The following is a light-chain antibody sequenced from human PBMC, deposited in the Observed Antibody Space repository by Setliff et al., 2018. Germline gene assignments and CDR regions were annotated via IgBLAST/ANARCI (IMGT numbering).Light chain of an antibody. Sequence: QSVLTQPHSVSGSPGQSVTISCTGTSSDVGGFHYVSWYQQHPGKTPKLLIFDVTKRPSGVPDRFSASKSGSTASLTISGLQAEDEADYYCRSYAGNSRVVFGGGTKVTVL. CDR2: DVT. J-gene: IGLJ2*01. V-gene: IGLV2-11*01. CDR1: SSDVGGFHY. CDR3: RSYAGNSRVV.